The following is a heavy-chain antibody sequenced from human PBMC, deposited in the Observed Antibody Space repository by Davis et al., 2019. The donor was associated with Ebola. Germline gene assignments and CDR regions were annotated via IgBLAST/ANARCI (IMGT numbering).Heavy chain of an antibody. CDR2: INHSGST. CDR1: GGSISSYY. D-gene: IGHD3-3*01. V-gene: IGHV4-34*01. J-gene: IGHJ6*02. Sequence: PSETLSLTCTVSGGSISSYYWSWIRQPPGKGLEWIGEINHSGSTNYNPSLKSRVTISVDTSKNQFSLKLSSVTAADTAVYYCARAPPKYYDFWSGYYNEDVWGQGTTVTVSS. CDR3: ARAPPKYYDFWSGYYNEDV.